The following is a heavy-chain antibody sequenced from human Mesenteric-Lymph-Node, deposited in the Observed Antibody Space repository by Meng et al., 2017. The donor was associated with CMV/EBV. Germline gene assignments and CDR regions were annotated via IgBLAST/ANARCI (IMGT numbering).Heavy chain of an antibody. D-gene: IGHD3-10*01. CDR2: IYYSGST. CDR3: ARPHYYGSGSSPWFDP. J-gene: IGHJ5*02. Sequence: QLQLQSSVPGLGKPSGTRSLTCTVSGGSISSSSYYWGWIRQPPGKGLEWIGSIYYSGSTYYNPSLKSRVTISVDTSKNQFSLKLSSVTAADTAVYYCARPHYYGSGSSPWFDPWGQGTLVTVSS. CDR1: GGSISSSSYY. V-gene: IGHV4-39*01.